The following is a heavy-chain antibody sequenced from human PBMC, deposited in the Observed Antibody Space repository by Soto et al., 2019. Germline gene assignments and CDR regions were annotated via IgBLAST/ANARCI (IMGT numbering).Heavy chain of an antibody. Sequence: VQLLESGGGLMQPGGSLRLSCAASGFTFSNYAMSWVRQAPGKGLEWVSGMSNSGSRTYYADSVKGRFIISRDNSKNTLYLQMNSLRPDDTAVYYCAKAYFDIWAGYVDPYGGQGTLVSVSS. CDR1: GFTFSNYA. CDR3: AKAYFDIWAGYVDPY. D-gene: IGHD3-9*01. CDR2: MSNSGSRT. V-gene: IGHV3-23*01. J-gene: IGHJ4*02.